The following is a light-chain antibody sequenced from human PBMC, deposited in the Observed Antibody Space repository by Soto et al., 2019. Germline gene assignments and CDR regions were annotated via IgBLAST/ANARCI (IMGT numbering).Light chain of an antibody. CDR1: SSNIGAGYD. CDR3: QSYDSSLSGGV. J-gene: IGLJ3*02. V-gene: IGLV1-40*01. Sequence: QSVLTQPPSVSGAPGQRVTISYTESSSNIGAGYDVHWYQQLPGTAPKLLIYGNSNRPSGVPDRFSGSKSGTSASLAITGLQAEDEADYYCQSYDSSLSGGVFGGGTKVTVL. CDR2: GNS.